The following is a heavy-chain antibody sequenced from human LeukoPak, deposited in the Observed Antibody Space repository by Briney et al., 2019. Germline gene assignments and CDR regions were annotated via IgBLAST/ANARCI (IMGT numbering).Heavy chain of an antibody. D-gene: IGHD2-2*01. V-gene: IGHV4-34*01. CDR3: VRGGGSSTSSYSYYYYMDV. Sequence: NPSETLTLTCAVYGGSFSGYYWSWIRQPPGEGLEWIGEINHSGSTNYNPSLKSRVTTSADTSKNQFSLKLSYVTGAETAVYYCVRGGGSSTSSYSYYYYMDVWGKGTTVTVSS. CDR1: GGSFSGYY. J-gene: IGHJ6*03. CDR2: INHSGST.